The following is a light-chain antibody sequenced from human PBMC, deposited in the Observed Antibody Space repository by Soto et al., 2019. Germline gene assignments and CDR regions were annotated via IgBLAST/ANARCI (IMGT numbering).Light chain of an antibody. V-gene: IGKV1-39*01. CDR2: AAS. CDR3: QQSYSTPLEYP. Sequence: DIQMTQSPSSLSASIGDRVTITCRAGQSISTYLNWYQQKPGKAPNLLIYAASNLQSGVPSRFSGSGSGTHFTLTISSLQPGDSATYFCQQSYSTPLEYPFGQGTKLEIK. J-gene: IGKJ2*01. CDR1: QSISTY.